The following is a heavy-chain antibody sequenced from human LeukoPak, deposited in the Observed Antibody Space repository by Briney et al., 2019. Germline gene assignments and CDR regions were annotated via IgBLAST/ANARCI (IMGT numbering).Heavy chain of an antibody. J-gene: IGHJ4*02. CDR2: INHSGST. V-gene: IGHV4-34*01. CDR1: GGSFSGYY. CDR3: ARELGVHKAFDY. D-gene: IGHD3-16*01. Sequence: SETLSLTCAVYGGSFSGYYWSWIRQPPGKGLEWIGEINHSGSTNYNPSLKSRVTISVDTSKNQFSLKLSSVTAADTAVYCCARELGVHKAFDYWGQGTLVTVSS.